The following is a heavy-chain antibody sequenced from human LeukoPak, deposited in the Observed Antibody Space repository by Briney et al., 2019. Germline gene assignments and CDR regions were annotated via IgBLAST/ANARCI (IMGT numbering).Heavy chain of an antibody. CDR2: IIPIFGTA. V-gene: IGHV1-69*01. D-gene: IGHD3-16*02. CDR3: ARGGGGDYVWGSYRVDY. CDR1: GGTFSSYA. J-gene: IGHJ4*02. Sequence: GSSVKVSCKASGGTFSSYAISWVRRAPGQGLEWMGGIIPIFGTANYAQKFQGRVTITADESTSTAYMELSSLRSEDTAVYYCARGGGGDYVWGSYRVDYWGQGTLVTVSS.